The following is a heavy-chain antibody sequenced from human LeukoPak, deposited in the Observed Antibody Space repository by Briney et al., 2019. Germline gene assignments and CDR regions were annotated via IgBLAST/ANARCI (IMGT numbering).Heavy chain of an antibody. CDR3: ARESYFDWFKSFDP. V-gene: IGHV4-38-2*02. J-gene: IGHJ5*02. CDR1: GYSISSGYY. CDR2: IYYSGST. D-gene: IGHD3-9*01. Sequence: SETLSLTCSVSGYSISSGYYWGWIRQPPGKGLEWIGSIYYSGSTYYNPSLKSRVTISVDTSKNQFSLKLSSVTAADTAVYYCARESYFDWFKSFDPWGQGTLVTVSS.